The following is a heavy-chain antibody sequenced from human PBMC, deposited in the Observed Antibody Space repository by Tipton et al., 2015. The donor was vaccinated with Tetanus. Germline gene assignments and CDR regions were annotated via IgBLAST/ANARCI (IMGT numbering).Heavy chain of an antibody. CDR1: GFTFSSYS. CDR2: MSSSSYYM. Sequence: QLVQSGGGLVKPGGSLRLSCAASGFTFSSYSMNWVRQAPGRGLEWVSSMSSSSYYMYYADSVKGRFTISRDNAKNSLFLQMNSLRAEDTAVYYCAKPYSSSFVFDYWGQGTLVTVSS. J-gene: IGHJ4*02. V-gene: IGHV3-21*01. D-gene: IGHD6-13*01. CDR3: AKPYSSSFVFDY.